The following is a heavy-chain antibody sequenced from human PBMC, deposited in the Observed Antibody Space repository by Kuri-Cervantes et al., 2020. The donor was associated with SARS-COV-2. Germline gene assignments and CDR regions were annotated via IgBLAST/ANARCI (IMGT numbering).Heavy chain of an antibody. CDR3: AREEKSRLVGPPDYYYYMDV. CDR2: ISYDGSNK. V-gene: IGHV3-30-3*01. D-gene: IGHD6-19*01. Sequence: GESLKISCAASGFTFSSYAMHWVRQGPGKGLEWVAVISYDGSNKYYADSVKGRFTISRDNSKNTLYLQMNSIRAEDTALYYCAREEKSRLVGPPDYYYYMDVWGKGTTVTVSS. CDR1: GFTFSSYA. J-gene: IGHJ6*03.